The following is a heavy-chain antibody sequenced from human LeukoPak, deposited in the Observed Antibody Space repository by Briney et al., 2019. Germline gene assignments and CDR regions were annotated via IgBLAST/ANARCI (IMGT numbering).Heavy chain of an antibody. D-gene: IGHD4-23*01. CDR3: AKGNYGGKCFDY. V-gene: IGHV3-23*01. Sequence: PGGSLRLSCAASGFTFSSYAMSWVRQAPGKGLEWVSAISGSGGSTYYADSVRGRFTISRDNSKNTLYLQMNSLRAEDTAVYYCAKGNYGGKCFDYWGQGTLVTVSS. CDR2: ISGSGGST. CDR1: GFTFSSYA. J-gene: IGHJ4*02.